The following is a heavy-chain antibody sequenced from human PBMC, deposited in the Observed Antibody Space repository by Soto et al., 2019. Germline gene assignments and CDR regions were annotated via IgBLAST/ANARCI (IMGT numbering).Heavy chain of an antibody. CDR1: SGSISSSSYF. CDR2: IYYSGST. V-gene: IGHV4-39*01. J-gene: IGHJ6*03. Sequence: PSETLSLTCTVPSGSISSSSYFWGWIRQPPGKGLEWIGNIYYSGSTYYNPSLKSRVTISVDTSKNQFSLKLSSVTAADTAVYYCARVLRDYPFYYYYMDVWGKGTTVTVSS. CDR3: ARVLRDYPFYYYYMDV. D-gene: IGHD3-10*01.